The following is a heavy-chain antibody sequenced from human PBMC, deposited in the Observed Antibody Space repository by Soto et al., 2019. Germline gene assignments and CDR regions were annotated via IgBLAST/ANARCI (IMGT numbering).Heavy chain of an antibody. D-gene: IGHD2-2*01. CDR1: GGSISNSY. CDR3: ARYSCSTSCYARWFAP. Sequence: PSETLSLTCTVSGGSISNSYWSWIRQSPEKGLEWIGYIYSSGSTNYNPSLNSRVTISVDTSKNQFSLKLSSVTAADTAVYYCARYSCSTSCYARWFAPWGQGTLVTVSS. V-gene: IGHV4-59*08. CDR2: IYSSGST. J-gene: IGHJ5*02.